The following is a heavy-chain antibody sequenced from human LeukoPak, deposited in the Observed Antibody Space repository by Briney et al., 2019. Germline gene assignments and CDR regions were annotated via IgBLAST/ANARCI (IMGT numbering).Heavy chain of an antibody. Sequence: GGSLTLSCAPSGLPFRSYAMRWACQAPGKGLEWVSAISGSGGSTYYADSVKGRFTISRDNSKNTLYLQMNSLRAEDTAVYYCARDRGYCSGGSCRSSGGMDVWGQGTTVTVSS. J-gene: IGHJ6*02. CDR2: ISGSGGST. CDR1: GLPFRSYA. CDR3: ARDRGYCSGGSCRSSGGMDV. D-gene: IGHD2-15*01. V-gene: IGHV3-23*01.